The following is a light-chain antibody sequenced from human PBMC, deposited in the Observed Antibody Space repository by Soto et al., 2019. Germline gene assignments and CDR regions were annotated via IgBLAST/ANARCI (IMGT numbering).Light chain of an antibody. CDR3: QQYNIWPPWT. J-gene: IGKJ1*01. Sequence: EIVMTQSPASLSVSPGERATLSCRASQSISSNLAWYQQKPGQAPRLLIHDASNRATGIPDRFSGRGSGTEFTLTISSLQSEDFAVYYCQQYNIWPPWTFGQGTKVEIK. CDR2: DAS. V-gene: IGKV3-15*01. CDR1: QSISSN.